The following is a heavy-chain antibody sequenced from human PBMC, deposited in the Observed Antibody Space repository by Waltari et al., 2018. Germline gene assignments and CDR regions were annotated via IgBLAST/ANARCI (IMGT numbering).Heavy chain of an antibody. D-gene: IGHD5-18*01. V-gene: IGHV3-7*01. Sequence: EVQLVDSGGGLVQPGESLRLSCSTSGFTFTDYWMSWLSQAPGQGPEWVATINKDGTDKYYVDSVEGRFTISRDNAKNSLYLQMNSLRAEDTALYYCRVYSHGPFDVWGQGTMVTVSS. CDR3: RVYSHGPFDV. CDR2: INKDGTDK. CDR1: GFTFTDYW. J-gene: IGHJ3*01.